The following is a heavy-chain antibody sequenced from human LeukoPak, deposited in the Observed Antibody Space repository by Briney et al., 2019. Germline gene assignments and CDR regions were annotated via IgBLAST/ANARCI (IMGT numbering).Heavy chain of an antibody. CDR1: GFTFSDYY. Sequence: PGGSLRLSCAASGFTFSDYYMSWIRQAPGKGLEWVSYISSSSSYTNYADSVKGRFTISRDNAKNSLYLQMNSLRAEDTAVYYCARVRREPVVGATSGFDYWGQGTLVTVSS. D-gene: IGHD1-26*01. CDR3: ARVRREPVVGATSGFDY. J-gene: IGHJ4*02. CDR2: ISSSSSYT. V-gene: IGHV3-11*05.